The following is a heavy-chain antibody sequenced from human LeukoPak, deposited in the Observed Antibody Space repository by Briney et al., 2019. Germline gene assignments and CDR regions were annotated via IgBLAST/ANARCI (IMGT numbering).Heavy chain of an antibody. CDR2: IYYSGST. V-gene: IGHV4-59*08. J-gene: IGHJ4*02. CDR3: ARQLRGEAVAGHLQPFDY. CDR1: GGSIGSYY. D-gene: IGHD6-19*01. Sequence: SETLSLTCTVSGGSIGSYYWNWIRQPPGKGLEWIGYIYYSGSTNYNTSLKSRVTISVDTSKNQFSLKLSSVTAADTAVYFCARQLRGEAVAGHLQPFDYWGQGTLVTVSS.